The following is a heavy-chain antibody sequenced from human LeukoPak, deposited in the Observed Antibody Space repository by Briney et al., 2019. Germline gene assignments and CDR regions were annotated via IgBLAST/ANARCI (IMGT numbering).Heavy chain of an antibody. V-gene: IGHV4-34*01. J-gene: IGHJ4*02. Sequence: SETLSLTCAVYGGSFSGYYWSWIRQPPGKGLEGIEEINHSGSTNYNPSLKSRVTISVDTSKNQFSLKLSSVTAADTAVYYCARGRLYDFWSGYHYWGQGTLVTVSS. CDR2: INHSGST. CDR1: GGSFSGYY. CDR3: ARGRLYDFWSGYHY. D-gene: IGHD3-3*01.